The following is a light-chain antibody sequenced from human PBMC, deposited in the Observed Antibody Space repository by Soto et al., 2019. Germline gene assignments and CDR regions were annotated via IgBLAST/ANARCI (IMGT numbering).Light chain of an antibody. CDR2: HAS. J-gene: IGKJ4*01. CDR3: QQYNKCPLT. CDR1: QSVSSN. V-gene: IGKV3-15*01. Sequence: EIVLTQSPATLSVSPGERATLSCRASQSVSSNLAWYQQKPGQAPRLLIYHASTRDTGIPARFSGSGSGTEFTLTISSLQSEDFAVYYCQQYNKCPLTFGGGTKVEIK.